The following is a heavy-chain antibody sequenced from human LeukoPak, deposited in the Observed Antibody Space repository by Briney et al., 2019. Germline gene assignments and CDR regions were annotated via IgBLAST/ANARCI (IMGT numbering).Heavy chain of an antibody. J-gene: IGHJ4*02. CDR3: ARTDFWSGYVYY. Sequence: SETLSLTCTVSGGSISSSSYYWGWLRQPPGTGLEWIGSIYHSGSTYYNPSLKSRVTISVDTSKNQFSLKLSSVTAADTAVYYCARTDFWSGYVYYWGQGTLVTVSS. CDR1: GGSISSSSYY. D-gene: IGHD3-3*01. V-gene: IGHV4-39*01. CDR2: IYHSGST.